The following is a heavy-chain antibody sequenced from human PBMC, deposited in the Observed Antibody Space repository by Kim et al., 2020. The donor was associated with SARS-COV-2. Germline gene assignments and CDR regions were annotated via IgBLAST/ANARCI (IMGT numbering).Heavy chain of an antibody. CDR1: GFTFSSYA. CDR3: AKRRGLYYDILTGIDY. CDR2: ISGSGGST. Sequence: GGSLRLSCAASGFTFSSYAMSWVRQAPGKGLEWVSAISGSGGSTYYADSVKGRFTISRDNSKNTLYLQMNSLRAEDTAVYYCAKRRGLYYDILTGIDYWGQGTLVTVSS. D-gene: IGHD3-9*01. J-gene: IGHJ4*02. V-gene: IGHV3-23*01.